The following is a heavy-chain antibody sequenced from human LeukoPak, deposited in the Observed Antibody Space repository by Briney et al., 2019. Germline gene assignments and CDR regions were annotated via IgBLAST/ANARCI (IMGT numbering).Heavy chain of an antibody. J-gene: IGHJ4*02. Sequence: GGSLRLSCAASGFTFSSYGMHWVRQAPGKGLEWVAVIWYDGSNKYYADSVKGRFTVSRDNSKNTLYLQMNSLRAEDTAVYYCARRIAAAKHFDYWGQGTLVTVSS. D-gene: IGHD6-13*01. V-gene: IGHV3-33*01. CDR2: IWYDGSNK. CDR3: ARRIAAAKHFDY. CDR1: GFTFSSYG.